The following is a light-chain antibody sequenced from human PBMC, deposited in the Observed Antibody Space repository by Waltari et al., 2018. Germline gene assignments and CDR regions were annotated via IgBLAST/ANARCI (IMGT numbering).Light chain of an antibody. Sequence: DIQMTQSPSTLSESVGDRVIITCRASQSISSWLAWYHQKPGTAPKLLIYKASSLETGVPSRFSGSGSGTEFTLTISSLQPDDFATYYCQHYNDYSVTFGQGTKVDIK. J-gene: IGKJ1*01. CDR1: QSISSW. CDR2: KAS. V-gene: IGKV1-5*03. CDR3: QHYNDYSVT.